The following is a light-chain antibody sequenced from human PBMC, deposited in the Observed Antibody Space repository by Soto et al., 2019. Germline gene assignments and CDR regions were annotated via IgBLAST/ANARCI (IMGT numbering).Light chain of an antibody. CDR3: QQSITAPLT. CDR2: SAS. CDR1: QSIDNY. J-gene: IGKJ4*01. Sequence: DVQMTQSPSSLSASVGDRVTMTCRASQSIDNYLNWYQQKAGKAPQLLIYSASHLQSGVPSRFSGGGYGTDFILTISSLQPEDSAIYFCQQSITAPLTFGGGTKVDIK. V-gene: IGKV1-39*01.